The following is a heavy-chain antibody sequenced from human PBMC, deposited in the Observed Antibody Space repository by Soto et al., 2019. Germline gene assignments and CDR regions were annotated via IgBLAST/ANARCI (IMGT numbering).Heavy chain of an antibody. CDR2: INPYSGGA. V-gene: IGHV1-2*02. Sequence: GASVKVSCKASGYTFTGYFMHWVRQAPGQGLEWMGWINPYSGGADYAQSFQGRVTMTRDTSISTVYMELSRLRFDDTAVYYCARVIRGAYYNSHRDTWGQGTVVTVSS. CDR1: GYTFTGYF. D-gene: IGHD3-10*01. CDR3: ARVIRGAYYNSHRDT. J-gene: IGHJ5*02.